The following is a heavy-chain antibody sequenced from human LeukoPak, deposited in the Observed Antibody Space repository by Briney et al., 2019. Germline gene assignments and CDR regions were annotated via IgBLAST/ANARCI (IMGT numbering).Heavy chain of an antibody. CDR2: ISGSGGTT. CDR1: GFTFNNYA. Sequence: PGGSQRLSCAASGFTFNNYAMSWVRQAPGKGLEWVSGISGSGGTTLYADSVKGRLTISRDNSKNTLYVQMNSLRAEDTAVYYCAKAATMVRGEYGMDVWGQGTTVTVSS. V-gene: IGHV3-23*01. CDR3: AKAATMVRGEYGMDV. J-gene: IGHJ6*02. D-gene: IGHD3-10*01.